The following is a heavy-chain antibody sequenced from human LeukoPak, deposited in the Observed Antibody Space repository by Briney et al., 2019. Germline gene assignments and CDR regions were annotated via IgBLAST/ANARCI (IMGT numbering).Heavy chain of an antibody. CDR3: ARALTTDCSGGSCYGRNFDY. CDR2: INPNSGGT. J-gene: IGHJ4*02. D-gene: IGHD2-15*01. V-gene: IGHV1-2*02. CDR1: AYTFTGYY. Sequence: ASVKVSCKASAYTFTGYYMHWVRQAPGQGLEWMGWINPNSGGTNYAQKFQGRVTMTRDTSISTAYMELSRLRSDDTAVYYCARALTTDCSGGSCYGRNFDYWGQGTLVTVSS.